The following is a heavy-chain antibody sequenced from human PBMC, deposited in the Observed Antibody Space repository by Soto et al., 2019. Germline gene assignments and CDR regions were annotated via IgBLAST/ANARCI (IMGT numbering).Heavy chain of an antibody. D-gene: IGHD3-9*01. CDR1: CGAINDHY. CDR3: ARVRTGYFDY. CDR2: IYYNGNT. J-gene: IGHJ4*02. Sequence: KTSETLSLTCTLSCGAINDHYWSFIRQPPGKGLEWIGYIYYNGNTNYNPSLESRVTISVDRSRNQFSLRLTSLAAADTAVYYCARVRTGYFDYWGRGALVTVSS. V-gene: IGHV4-59*11.